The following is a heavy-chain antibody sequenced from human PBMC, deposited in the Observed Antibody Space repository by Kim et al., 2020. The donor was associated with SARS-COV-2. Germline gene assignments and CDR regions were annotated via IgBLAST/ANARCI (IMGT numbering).Heavy chain of an antibody. J-gene: IGHJ4*02. V-gene: IGHV3-7*03. D-gene: IGHD3-10*01. CDR3: AAWGGAGNF. CDR1: GFSFSDSW. CDR2: INPDGSEK. Sequence: GGSLRLSCAASGFSFSDSWMNWVRQVAGKGLEWVANINPDGSEKSYVDSVKGRFIISRDNAKNSLYLQMDSLRTEDTATYYCAAWGGAGNFWGQESLVTVSS.